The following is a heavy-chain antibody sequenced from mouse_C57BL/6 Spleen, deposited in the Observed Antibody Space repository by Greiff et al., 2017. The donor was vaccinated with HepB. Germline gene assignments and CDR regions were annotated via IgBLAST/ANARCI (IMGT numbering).Heavy chain of an antibody. D-gene: IGHD1-1*01. CDR2: ISYDGSN. V-gene: IGHV3-6*01. CDR1: GYSITSGYY. J-gene: IGHJ3*01. Sequence: EVKLMESGPGLVKPSQSLSLTCSVTGYSITSGYYWNWIRQFPGNKLEWMGYISYDGSNNYNPSLKNRISITRDTSKNQFFLKLNSVTTEDTATYYCERDRDYGSPWFAYWGQGTLVTVSA. CDR3: ERDRDYGSPWFAY.